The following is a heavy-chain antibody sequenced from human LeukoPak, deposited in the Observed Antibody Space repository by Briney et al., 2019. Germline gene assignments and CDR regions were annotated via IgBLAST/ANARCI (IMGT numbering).Heavy chain of an antibody. CDR2: IDHSAIT. D-gene: IGHD6-19*01. CDR3: ARRGIRQWLVRGSVYFDY. Sequence: SETLSLTCTVSGFSISSGYYWGWIRQPPGKGLEWIGSIDHSAITYYNPSLKSRVTISVDTSKNQFSLKLSSVTAADTAVYYCARRGIRQWLVRGSVYFDYWGQGTLVTVSS. J-gene: IGHJ4*02. CDR1: GFSISSGYY. V-gene: IGHV4-38-2*02.